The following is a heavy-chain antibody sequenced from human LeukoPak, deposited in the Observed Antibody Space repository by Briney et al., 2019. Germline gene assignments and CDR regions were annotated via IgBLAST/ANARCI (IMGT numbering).Heavy chain of an antibody. J-gene: IGHJ4*02. CDR3: AKPHFDY. Sequence: PGGPLRLSCAASGFTFSSYWMHWVRHAPGKGLVWVSRINSDGSSTSYADSVKGRFTISRDNSKNMLYLQMNSLRAEDTAVYYCAKPHFDYWGQGTLVTVSS. V-gene: IGHV3-74*01. CDR1: GFTFSSYW. CDR2: INSDGSST.